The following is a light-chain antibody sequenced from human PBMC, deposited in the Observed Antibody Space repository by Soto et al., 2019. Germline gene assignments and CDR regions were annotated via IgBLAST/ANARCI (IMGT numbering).Light chain of an antibody. CDR2: LGS. V-gene: IGKV2-28*01. Sequence: DIVMTQSPLSLPVTPGEPASISCRSSQSLLHSNGYNYLDWYLQKPGQSPQLLIYLGSNRASGVPDRFSGSGSGTDFTLKISRVEAEEVGVYYCMQALQTPRTFGGGTKVEIK. CDR1: QSLLHSNGYNY. J-gene: IGKJ4*01. CDR3: MQALQTPRT.